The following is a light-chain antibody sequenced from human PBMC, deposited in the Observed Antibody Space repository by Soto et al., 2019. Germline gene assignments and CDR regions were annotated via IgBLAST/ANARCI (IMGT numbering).Light chain of an antibody. CDR2: AAS. CDR3: QQSYSTPAT. J-gene: IGKJ2*01. CDR1: QSISSY. Sequence: DIQMTQSPSSLSASVGDRVTITCRASQSISSYLNWYQQKPGKAPKVLIYAASSLQSGVPSRFSGSGSGTDFTLTISSLQPEDFATYYCQQSYSTPATVGQGTKLEIK. V-gene: IGKV1-39*01.